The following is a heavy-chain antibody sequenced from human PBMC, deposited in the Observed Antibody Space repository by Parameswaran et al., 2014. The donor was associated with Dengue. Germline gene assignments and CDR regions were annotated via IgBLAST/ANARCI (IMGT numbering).Heavy chain of an antibody. D-gene: IGHD3-9*01. J-gene: IGHJ6*02. CDR3: ARDIILTGYYGTGYYGMDV. V-gene: IGHV3-53*05. CDR2: IYSGGST. Sequence: WIRQPPGKGLEWVSVIYSGGSTYYADSVKGRFTISRDNSKNTLSLQMNSLRAEDTAVYYCARDIILTGYYGTGYYGMDVWGQGTTVTVSS.